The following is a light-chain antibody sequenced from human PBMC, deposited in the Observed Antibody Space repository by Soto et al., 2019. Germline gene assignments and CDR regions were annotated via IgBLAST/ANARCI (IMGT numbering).Light chain of an antibody. Sequence: QSVLTQPPSVSGAPGQRVTISCTGSSSNIGAGYDVHWYQQLPGTAPKLLIYGNSNRPSGVPDRFSGSKSGTSASLAITGLEGEDGADYYCQSYDSSVRVSVFGGGTKVTVL. CDR1: SSNIGAGYD. V-gene: IGLV1-40*01. CDR3: QSYDSSVRVSV. J-gene: IGLJ2*01. CDR2: GNS.